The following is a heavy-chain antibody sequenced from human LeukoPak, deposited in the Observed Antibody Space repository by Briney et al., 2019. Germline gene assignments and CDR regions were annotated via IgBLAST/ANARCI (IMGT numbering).Heavy chain of an antibody. CDR3: DVSSSWDYYGMDV. J-gene: IGHJ6*02. CDR2: IIPILGIT. Sequence: ASVKVSCKASGYTFTSYGISWVRQAPGQGLEWMGRIIPILGITNYAQRFQGRVTITADKSTSTAYMELSSLRSEDTAVYYCDVSSSWDYYGMDVWGQGTTVTVSS. D-gene: IGHD6-13*01. V-gene: IGHV1-69*04. CDR1: GYTFTSYG.